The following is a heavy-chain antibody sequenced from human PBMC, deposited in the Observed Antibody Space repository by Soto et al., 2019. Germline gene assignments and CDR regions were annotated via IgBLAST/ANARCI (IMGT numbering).Heavy chain of an antibody. CDR2: ISYDGSNK. CDR1: GFTFSSYS. Sequence: PXGSLRISGAASGFTFSSYSMHWVRQAPGKGLEWVAVISYDGSNKYYADSVKGRFTISRDNSKNTLYLQMNSLRAEDTAVYYCARTDTAMAYFDYWGQGTLVTVPS. CDR3: ARTDTAMAYFDY. J-gene: IGHJ4*02. D-gene: IGHD5-18*01. V-gene: IGHV3-30-3*01.